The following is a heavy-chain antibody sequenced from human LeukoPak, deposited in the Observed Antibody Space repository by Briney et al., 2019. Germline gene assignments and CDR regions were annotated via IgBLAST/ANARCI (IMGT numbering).Heavy chain of an antibody. Sequence: GGSLRLSCAASGFTFSSYAMSWVRQAPGKGLEWVSTISGSGDSTFYADSVKGRFTISRDNSKNTLYLQMNSLRAEDTAVYYCAKDQSTMIVVLRSPLNWFDPWGQGTLVTVSS. J-gene: IGHJ5*02. D-gene: IGHD3-22*01. CDR1: GFTFSSYA. CDR2: ISGSGDST. V-gene: IGHV3-23*01. CDR3: AKDQSTMIVVLRSPLNWFDP.